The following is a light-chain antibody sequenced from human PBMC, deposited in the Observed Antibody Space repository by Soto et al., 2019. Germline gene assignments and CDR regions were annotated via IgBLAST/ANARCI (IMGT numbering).Light chain of an antibody. Sequence: SAPAQPAPLSGSPGQSITLSCPGTSSDVGGYNYVSWYQQHPGKAPKLMIYDVSNRPSGVSNRFSGSKSGNTASLTISGLQAEDEADYYCSSYTSSSTLFGTGTKVTVL. CDR2: DVS. CDR3: SSYTSSSTL. J-gene: IGLJ1*01. CDR1: SSDVGGYNY. V-gene: IGLV2-14*01.